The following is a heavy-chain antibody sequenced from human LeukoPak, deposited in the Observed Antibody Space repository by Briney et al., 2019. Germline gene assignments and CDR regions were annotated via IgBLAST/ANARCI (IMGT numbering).Heavy chain of an antibody. J-gene: IGHJ4*02. CDR3: ARDQATSGTGLYFY. V-gene: IGHV1-69*05. CDR1: GGTFNSYA. CDR2: IIPIFATA. Sequence: ASVKVSCKASGGTFNSYAISWVRQAPGQGLEWMGGIIPIFATANYAQNFQGRVTITTDESTSTAYMELSSQRSEDTAVYYCARDQATSGTGLYFYWGQGTLVTVSS. D-gene: IGHD1-1*01.